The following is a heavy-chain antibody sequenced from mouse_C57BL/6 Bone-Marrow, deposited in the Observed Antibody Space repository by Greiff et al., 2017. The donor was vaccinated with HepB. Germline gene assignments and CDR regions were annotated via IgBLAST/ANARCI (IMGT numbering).Heavy chain of an antibody. D-gene: IGHD4-1*01. Sequence: QVQLQQPGAELVKPGASVKMSCKASGYTFTSYWITWVKQRPGQGLEWIGDIYPGSGSTNYNEKFKSKATLHVDTSSSTAYMQLSSLTSEDSAVYYCARYWSNPGGYFDYWGQGTTLTVSS. CDR1: GYTFTSYW. CDR3: ARYWSNPGGYFDY. J-gene: IGHJ2*01. CDR2: IYPGSGST. V-gene: IGHV1-55*01.